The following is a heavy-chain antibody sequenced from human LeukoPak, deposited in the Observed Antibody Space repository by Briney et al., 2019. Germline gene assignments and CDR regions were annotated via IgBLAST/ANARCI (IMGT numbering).Heavy chain of an antibody. CDR3: ANSRRLANPFDP. Sequence: PGGSLRLSCAASGFTFSSYSMTWVRQAPGKGLEWVSSISSSSSYIYYADSVKGRFTISRDNAKNSLYLQMNSLRAEDTAVYYCANSRRLANPFDPWGQGTLVTVSS. J-gene: IGHJ5*02. V-gene: IGHV3-21*01. D-gene: IGHD3-9*01. CDR1: GFTFSSYS. CDR2: ISSSSSYI.